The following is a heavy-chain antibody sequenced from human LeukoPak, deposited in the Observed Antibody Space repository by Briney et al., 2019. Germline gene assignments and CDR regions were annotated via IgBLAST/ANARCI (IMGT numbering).Heavy chain of an antibody. Sequence: ASVKVSCKASGGTFSSYAISWVRQAPGQGLEWMGGIIPILGIANYAQKFQGRVTITTDESTSTAYMELSSLRSEDTAVYYCARGVGGSSWSYYYYYYMDVWGKGTTVTVSS. J-gene: IGHJ6*03. CDR1: GGTFSSYA. D-gene: IGHD6-13*01. CDR3: ARGVGGSSWSYYYYYYMDV. V-gene: IGHV1-69*05. CDR2: IIPILGIA.